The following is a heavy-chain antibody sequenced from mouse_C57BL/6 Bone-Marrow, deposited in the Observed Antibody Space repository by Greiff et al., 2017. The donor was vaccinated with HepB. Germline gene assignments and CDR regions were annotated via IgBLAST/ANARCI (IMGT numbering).Heavy chain of an antibody. CDR3: AREDGYYVDWYFDV. CDR2: ISYDGSN. J-gene: IGHJ1*03. D-gene: IGHD2-3*01. CDR1: GYSITSGYY. V-gene: IGHV3-6*01. Sequence: EVQRVESGPGLVKPSQSLSLTCSVTGYSITSGYYWNWIRQFPGNKLEWMGYISYDGSNNYNPSLKNRISITRDTSKNQFFLKLNSVTTEDTATYYCAREDGYYVDWYFDVWGTGTTVTVSS.